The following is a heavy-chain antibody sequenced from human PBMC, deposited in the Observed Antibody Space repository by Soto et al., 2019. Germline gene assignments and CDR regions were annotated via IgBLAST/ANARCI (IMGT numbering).Heavy chain of an antibody. CDR1: GFTFSSYA. J-gene: IGHJ6*02. Sequence: GGSLRLSCAASGFTFSSYAMHWVRQAPGKGLEWVAVISYDGSNKYYADSVKGRFAISRDNSKNTLYLQMNSLRAEDTAVYYCARDSSEYYDFWSGYSIKGMDVWGQGTTVTVSS. D-gene: IGHD3-3*01. CDR2: ISYDGSNK. CDR3: ARDSSEYYDFWSGYSIKGMDV. V-gene: IGHV3-30*09.